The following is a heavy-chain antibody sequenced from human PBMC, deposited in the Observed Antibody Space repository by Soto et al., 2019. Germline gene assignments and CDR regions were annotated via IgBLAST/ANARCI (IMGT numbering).Heavy chain of an antibody. D-gene: IGHD3-3*01. CDR2: AYYSGTT. Sequence: PSKPLSLTFAVSGDSFSGSYWSWIRQPPGKGLEWIGYAYYSGTTVYNPSLKSRVSISVDTSKKHVSLRLNSVTAADTAVYYGAVWSDFNQNYFDDWGHATLGFVS. CDR1: GDSFSGSY. CDR3: AVWSDFNQNYFDD. V-gene: IGHV4-59*13. J-gene: IGHJ4*01.